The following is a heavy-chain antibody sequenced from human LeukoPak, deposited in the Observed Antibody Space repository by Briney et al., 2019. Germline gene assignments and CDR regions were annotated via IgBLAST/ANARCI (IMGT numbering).Heavy chain of an antibody. J-gene: IGHJ4*02. D-gene: IGHD5-18*01. Sequence: GGSLRLSCAASGFMFSNYDMHWVRQAPGKGLEYVSHISTNGGSTYYATSVKGRFTISRDNPKNTLYLQMGSLRAEDMAVYYCARGRGYIYGYDYRGQGTLVTVSS. CDR2: ISTNGGST. CDR1: GFMFSNYD. V-gene: IGHV3-64*01. CDR3: ARGRGYIYGYDY.